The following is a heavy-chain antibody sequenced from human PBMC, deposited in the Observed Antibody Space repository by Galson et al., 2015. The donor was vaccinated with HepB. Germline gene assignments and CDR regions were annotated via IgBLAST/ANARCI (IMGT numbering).Heavy chain of an antibody. V-gene: IGHV3-21*01. D-gene: IGHD6-13*01. CDR2: ISSSSSYI. J-gene: IGHJ3*01. CDR3: ARDAGYSRSHDAFDF. CDR1: RFTFSSYS. Sequence: SLRLSCAASRFTFSSYSMNWVRQAPGKGLEWVSSISSSSSYIYYADSVKGRFTISRDNAKNSLYLQMNSLRAEDTAVYYCARDAGYSRSHDAFDFWGQGTMVTVSS.